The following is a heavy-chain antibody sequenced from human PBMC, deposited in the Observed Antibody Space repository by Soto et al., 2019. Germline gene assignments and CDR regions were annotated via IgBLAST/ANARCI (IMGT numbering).Heavy chain of an antibody. CDR3: TRDPVGGNWFDP. J-gene: IGHJ5*02. CDR1: GYTFTSYG. CDR2: TNPYNGNT. V-gene: IGHV1-18*01. Sequence: QVQLVQSGVEVKKPGASVKVSCKASGYTFTSYGISWVRQAPGQGLEWMGWTNPYNGNTKYAQKLQGRVTMTTDTSTSTAYMELRSLRSDDTAVYYCTRDPVGGNWFDPWGQGTLVTVSS. D-gene: IGHD1-26*01.